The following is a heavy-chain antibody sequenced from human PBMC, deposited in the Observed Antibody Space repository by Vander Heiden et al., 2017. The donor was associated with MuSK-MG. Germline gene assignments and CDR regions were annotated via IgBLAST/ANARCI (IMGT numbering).Heavy chain of an antibody. CDR2: LSFTGGEI. J-gene: IGHJ4*02. V-gene: IGHV3-11*01. CDR3: ARDGGATGLAFDF. Sequence: QVQLVESGGGLVKPGGSLRLSCAASGFIFSDYYMSWIRQAPGRGPEWVSYLSFTGGEIHYADAVKGRFTISRDNAKNLLYLQMKRMRADDTAIYYCARDGGATGLAFDFWGQGTLVTVSS. CDR1: GFIFSDYY. D-gene: IGHD3-9*01.